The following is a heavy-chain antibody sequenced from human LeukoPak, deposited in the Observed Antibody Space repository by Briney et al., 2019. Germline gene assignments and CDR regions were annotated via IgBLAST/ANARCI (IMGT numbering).Heavy chain of an antibody. J-gene: IGHJ3*02. CDR2: ISSSSSYI. V-gene: IGHV3-21*01. D-gene: IGHD6-13*01. CDR3: ARRIAAAASDAFDI. CDR1: GFTFSSYS. Sequence: GGSLRLSCAASGFTFSSYSMNWVRQAPGKGLEWVSSISSSSSYIYYADSVKGRFTISRDNAQNSLYLQMNSLRAEDTAVYYCARRIAAAASDAFDIWGQGTMVTVSS.